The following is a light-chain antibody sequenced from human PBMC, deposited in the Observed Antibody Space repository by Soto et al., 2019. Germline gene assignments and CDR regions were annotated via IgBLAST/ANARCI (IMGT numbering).Light chain of an antibody. CDR3: QSYDSMVSGSGV. Sequence: HSVLTQPPSVSGAPGQRVTISCTGSSSNIGAGYDVHWYQQLPGTAPKLLIYGNSNRPSGVSDRFSGSKSGTSASLAITGLQAEDEADYYCQSYDSMVSGSGVFGGGTKLTVL. V-gene: IGLV1-40*01. J-gene: IGLJ2*01. CDR1: SSNIGAGYD. CDR2: GNS.